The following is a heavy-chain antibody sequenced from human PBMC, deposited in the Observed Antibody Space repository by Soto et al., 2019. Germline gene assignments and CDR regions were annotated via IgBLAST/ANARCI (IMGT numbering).Heavy chain of an antibody. Sequence: ASVKVSCKASGYTFTSYGISWVRQAPGQGLEWMGWISAYNGNTNYAQKLQGRVTMTTDTSTSTAYVELRSLRSDDTAVYYCAREVAAAGGEYDYWGQGTLVTVSS. CDR2: ISAYNGNT. CDR3: AREVAAAGGEYDY. CDR1: GYTFTSYG. V-gene: IGHV1-18*01. D-gene: IGHD6-13*01. J-gene: IGHJ4*02.